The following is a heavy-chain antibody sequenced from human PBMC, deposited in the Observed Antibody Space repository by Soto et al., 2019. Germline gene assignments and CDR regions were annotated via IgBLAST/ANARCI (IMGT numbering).Heavy chain of an antibody. CDR2: IYSGGST. D-gene: IGHD4-17*01. CDR3: ARVFYGDSSFDY. CDR1: GFTVSSNY. Sequence: GGSLRLSCAASGFTVSSNYMSWVRQAPGKGLEWVSVIYSGGSTYYADSVKGRFTISRDNSKITLYLQMNSLRAEDTAVYYCARVFYGDSSFDYWGQGTLVTVSS. V-gene: IGHV3-53*01. J-gene: IGHJ4*02.